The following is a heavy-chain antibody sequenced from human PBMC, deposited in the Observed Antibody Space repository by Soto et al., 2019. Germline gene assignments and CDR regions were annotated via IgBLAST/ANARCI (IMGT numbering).Heavy chain of an antibody. J-gene: IGHJ4*02. CDR3: ARDGAVAGNVNFDY. Sequence: ASVKVSCKASGYTFSNYAIHWVRQAPGQRLEWMGWINAGNGNTKYSQKFQDRVTITRDTSASTVYMELSSLTSEDTAVYYCARDGAVAGNVNFDYWGQGTLVTVSS. CDR1: GYTFSNYA. V-gene: IGHV1-3*01. CDR2: INAGNGNT. D-gene: IGHD6-19*01.